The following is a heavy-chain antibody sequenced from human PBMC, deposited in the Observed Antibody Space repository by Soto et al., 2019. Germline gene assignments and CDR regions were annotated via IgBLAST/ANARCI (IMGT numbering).Heavy chain of an antibody. V-gene: IGHV4-34*01. CDR3: ARHVVAVAGTWGEGWFDP. J-gene: IGHJ5*02. Sequence: SETLSLTCAVYGGSFSGYYWSWIRQPPGKGLEWIGEINHSGSTNYNPSLKSRVTISVDTSKNQFSLKLSSVTAADTAVYYCARHVVAVAGTWGEGWFDPWGQGTLVTVSS. D-gene: IGHD6-19*01. CDR1: GGSFSGYY. CDR2: INHSGST.